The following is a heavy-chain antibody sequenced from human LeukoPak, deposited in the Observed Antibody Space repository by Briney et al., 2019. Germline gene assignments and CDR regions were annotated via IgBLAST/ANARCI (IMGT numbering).Heavy chain of an antibody. D-gene: IGHD2-8*02. CDR3: ARTLVMRWFDP. CDR1: GGSISSYY. J-gene: IGHJ5*02. V-gene: IGHV4-59*01. CDR2: IYYSGST. Sequence: SETLSLTCTVSGGSISSYYRSWIRQPPGKGLEWIGYIYYSGSTNYNPSLKSRVTISVDTSKNQFSLKLSSVTAADTAVYYCARTLVMRWFDPWGQGTLVTVSS.